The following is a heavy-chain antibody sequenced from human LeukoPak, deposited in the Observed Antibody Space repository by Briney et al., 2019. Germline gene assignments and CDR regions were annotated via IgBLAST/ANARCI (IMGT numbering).Heavy chain of an antibody. CDR3: ARGGIAAAGTSYYYYYGMDV. Sequence: SETLSLTCAVYGGSFSGYYWSWIRQPPGKGLEWIGEINHSGSTNYNPSLKSRVTISVDTPKNQFSLKLSSVTAADTAVYYCARGGIAAAGTSYYYYYGMDVWGQGTTVTVSS. CDR2: INHSGST. J-gene: IGHJ6*02. V-gene: IGHV4-34*01. CDR1: GGSFSGYY. D-gene: IGHD6-13*01.